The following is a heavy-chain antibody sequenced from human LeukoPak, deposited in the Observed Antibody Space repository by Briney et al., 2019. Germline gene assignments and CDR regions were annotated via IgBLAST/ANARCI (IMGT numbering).Heavy chain of an antibody. Sequence: SETLSLTCAVYGGSFSGYYWSWIRQPPGKGLEWIGEINHSGSTNYNPSLKSRVTVSVDKSKNQFSLKLSSVTAADTAVYYCARGGDLARSSYFDYWGQGTLVTVSS. CDR2: INHSGST. CDR3: ARGGDLARSSYFDY. V-gene: IGHV4-34*01. J-gene: IGHJ4*02. D-gene: IGHD6-6*01. CDR1: GGSFSGYY.